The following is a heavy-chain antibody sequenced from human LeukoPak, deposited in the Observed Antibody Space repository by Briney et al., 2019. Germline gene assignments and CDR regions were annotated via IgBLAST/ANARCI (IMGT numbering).Heavy chain of an antibody. CDR3: ARGAVLGSSSWHNWFDP. V-gene: IGHV3-30*03. CDR1: GFTFSSYG. J-gene: IGHJ5*02. CDR2: ISYDGSNK. D-gene: IGHD6-13*01. Sequence: PGRSLRLSCAASGFTFSSYGMHWVRQAPGKGLEWVAVISYDGSNKYYADSVKGRFTISRENAKNSLYLQMNSLRAGDTAVYYCARGAVLGSSSWHNWFDPWGQGTLVTVSS.